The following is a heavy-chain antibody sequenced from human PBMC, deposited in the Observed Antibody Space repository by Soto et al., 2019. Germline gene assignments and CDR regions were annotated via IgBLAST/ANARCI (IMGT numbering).Heavy chain of an antibody. J-gene: IGHJ3*02. CDR1: GGSISSYY. D-gene: IGHD4-17*01. V-gene: IGHV4-59*01. CDR3: ARVVRDYGDYVGAFDI. Sequence: PSETLSLTCTVSGGSISSYYWSWIRQPPGKGLEWIGYIYYSGSTNYNPSLKSRVTISVDTSKNQFSLKLSSVTAADTAVYYCARVVRDYGDYVGAFDIWGQGTMVTVS. CDR2: IYYSGST.